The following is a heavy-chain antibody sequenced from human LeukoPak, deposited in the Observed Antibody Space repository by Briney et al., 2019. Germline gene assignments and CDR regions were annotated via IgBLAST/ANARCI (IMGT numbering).Heavy chain of an antibody. D-gene: IGHD5-18*01. CDR2: ISGSGVST. V-gene: IGHV3-23*01. CDR3: AKEYGYTYGEFDY. Sequence: SGGSLRLSCAASGFTFSNAWMSWVRQAPGKGLEWVSAISGSGVSTYYADSVKGRFTISRDNSKNTLYLQMNSLRAEDTAVYYCAKEYGYTYGEFDYWGQGTLVTVSS. J-gene: IGHJ4*02. CDR1: GFTFSNAW.